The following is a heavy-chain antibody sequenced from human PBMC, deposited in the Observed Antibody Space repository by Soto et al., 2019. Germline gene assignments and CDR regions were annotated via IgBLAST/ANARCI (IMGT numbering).Heavy chain of an antibody. Sequence: SETLSLTCAVYGGFVSSGSYYWSLIRQPPGKGLEWIGEMSHSGGTHFNPSLKSRGTISVDTSKNQFSLKMSSVTAADTALYYCARVERGTATTVVDAFDFWGPGTLVSVSS. V-gene: IGHV4-61*01. CDR2: MSHSGGT. CDR1: GGFVSSGSYY. CDR3: ARVERGTATTVVDAFDF. J-gene: IGHJ3*01. D-gene: IGHD1-1*01.